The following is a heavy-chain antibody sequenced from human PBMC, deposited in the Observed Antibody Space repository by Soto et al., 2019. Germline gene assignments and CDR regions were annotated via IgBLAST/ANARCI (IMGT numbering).Heavy chain of an antibody. CDR1: GYTFTSYG. CDR3: AKDPRADTVLLLSAVFHY. CDR2: ISAYNGNT. Sequence: ASVKVSCKASGYTFTSYGISWVRQAPGQGLEWMGWISAYNGNTNYAQKLQGRVTISRDNSRNTLYLQMNSLRAEDTAVYYCAKDPRADTVLLLSAVFHYWGQGTLVTVSS. J-gene: IGHJ4*02. D-gene: IGHD2-8*01. V-gene: IGHV1-18*01.